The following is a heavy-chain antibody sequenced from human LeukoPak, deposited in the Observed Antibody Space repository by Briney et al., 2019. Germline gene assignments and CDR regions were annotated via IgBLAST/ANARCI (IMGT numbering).Heavy chain of an antibody. Sequence: GGSLRLSCAASGFTFSIYSMNWVRQAPGKGLEWVSSITSSSSYIYYADSVRGRFTISRDNAKNSLYLQMNSLRAEDTAVYSCARDEIVATTKANYYYYMDVWGKGTTVTISS. D-gene: IGHD5-12*01. J-gene: IGHJ6*03. CDR2: ITSSSSYI. CDR3: ARDEIVATTKANYYYYMDV. V-gene: IGHV3-21*01. CDR1: GFTFSIYS.